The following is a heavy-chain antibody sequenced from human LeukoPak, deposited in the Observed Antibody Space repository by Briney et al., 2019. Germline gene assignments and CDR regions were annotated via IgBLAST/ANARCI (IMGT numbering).Heavy chain of an antibody. Sequence: PGGSLRLSCAASGFTFSSYAMHWVRQAPGKGLEWVAVISYDGSNKYYADSVKGRFTISRDNSKNTLYLQMNSLRAEDTAVYYCARAGVVTAILGAFDSWGQGTMVTVSS. J-gene: IGHJ3*02. V-gene: IGHV3-30-3*01. CDR1: GFTFSSYA. CDR3: ARAGVVTAILGAFDS. CDR2: ISYDGSNK. D-gene: IGHD2-21*02.